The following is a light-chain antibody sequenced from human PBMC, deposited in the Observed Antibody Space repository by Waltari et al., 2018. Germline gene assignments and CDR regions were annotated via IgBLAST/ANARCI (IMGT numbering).Light chain of an antibody. J-gene: IGKJ3*01. V-gene: IGKV3-20*01. CDR3: QQYYTSPRLT. CDR1: QSVSSSY. Sequence: ELVLTQSPGTLSLSPGERATLSCRASQSVSSSYLAWYQQKPGQAPRLLIYGASSRATGIPDRFSGSGSGPDFTLTISRLEPEDFAVYYCQQYYTSPRLTFGPGTKVDIK. CDR2: GAS.